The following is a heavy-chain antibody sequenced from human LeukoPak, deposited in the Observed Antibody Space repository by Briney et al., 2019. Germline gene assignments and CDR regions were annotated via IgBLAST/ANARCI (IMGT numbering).Heavy chain of an antibody. D-gene: IGHD6-13*01. V-gene: IGHV1-18*01. Sequence: ASVKVSCKASGYTFTSYGISWVRQAPGQGLEWMGWISAYNGNTNYAQKLQGRVTMTTDTSTSTAYMELRSLRSDDTAVYYCARAGYSSSWLPGYYYYYMDVWGKGTTVTVSS. CDR1: GYTFTSYG. CDR3: ARAGYSSSWLPGYYYYYMDV. CDR2: ISAYNGNT. J-gene: IGHJ6*03.